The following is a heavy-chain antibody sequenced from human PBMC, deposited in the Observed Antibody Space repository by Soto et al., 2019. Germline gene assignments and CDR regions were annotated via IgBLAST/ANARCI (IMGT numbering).Heavy chain of an antibody. Sequence: SETLSLTCTVSGGSISSSSYYWGWIRQPPGKGLEWIGSIYYSGSTNYNPSLKSRVTISVDTSKNQFSLKLSSVTAADTAVYYCASGPGGYDYVWGTPTNWFDPWGQGTLVTVSS. J-gene: IGHJ5*02. CDR2: IYYSGST. D-gene: IGHD3-16*01. CDR1: GGSISSSSYY. V-gene: IGHV4-39*07. CDR3: ASGPGGYDYVWGTPTNWFDP.